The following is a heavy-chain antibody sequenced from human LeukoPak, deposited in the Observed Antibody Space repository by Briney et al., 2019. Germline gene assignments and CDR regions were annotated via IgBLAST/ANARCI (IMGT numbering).Heavy chain of an antibody. D-gene: IGHD6-19*01. V-gene: IGHV4-39*01. CDR1: GGSISSSSYY. Sequence: PSETLSLTCTVSGGSISSSSYYWGWIRQPPGKGLEWIGGIYYSGSTYYNPSLKSRVTISVDTSKNQFSLKLSSVTAADTAVFYCARHSSGWLFDYWGQGTLVTVSS. CDR2: IYYSGST. J-gene: IGHJ4*02. CDR3: ARHSSGWLFDY.